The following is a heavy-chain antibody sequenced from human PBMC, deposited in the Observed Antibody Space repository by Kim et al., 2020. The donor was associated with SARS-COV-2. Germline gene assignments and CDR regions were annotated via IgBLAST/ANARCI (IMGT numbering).Heavy chain of an antibody. CDR3: ARDLQVAAAFGETSY. Sequence: ASVKVSCKASGYTFTSYYMHWVRQAPGQGLEWMGIINPSGGSTSYAQKFQGRVTMTRDTSTSTVYMELSSLRSEDTAVYYCARDLQVAAAFGETSYWGQGTLVTVSS. CDR2: INPSGGST. CDR1: GYTFTSYY. D-gene: IGHD6-13*01. V-gene: IGHV1-46*01. J-gene: IGHJ4*02.